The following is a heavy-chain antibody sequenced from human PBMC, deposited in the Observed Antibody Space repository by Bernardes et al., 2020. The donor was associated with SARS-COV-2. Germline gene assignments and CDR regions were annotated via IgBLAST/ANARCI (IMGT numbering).Heavy chain of an antibody. Sequence: SLSLSCAASGFTFDDYAMHWVRQAPGKGLEWVSGISWNSGSIGYADSVKGRFTISRDNAKNSLYLQMNSLRAEDTALYYCAKDFYGFGELTNWFDPWGQGTLVTVSS. D-gene: IGHD3-10*01. CDR1: GFTFDDYA. V-gene: IGHV3-9*01. CDR3: AKDFYGFGELTNWFDP. J-gene: IGHJ5*02. CDR2: ISWNSGSI.